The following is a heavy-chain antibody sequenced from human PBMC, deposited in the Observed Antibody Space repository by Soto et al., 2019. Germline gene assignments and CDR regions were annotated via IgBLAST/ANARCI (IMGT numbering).Heavy chain of an antibody. Sequence: EVQLLESGGGLVQPGGSLRLSCAASGFTFSSSAMSWVRQAPGKGLEWVSAIRGSGVSTNYADSVKGRFTISRDNSKNTRYLQMNSPRAEDTAKYYGAKDVLTTTIRINGDYSGQGTLVTVSS. CDR2: IRGSGVST. J-gene: IGHJ4*02. CDR1: GFTFSSSA. CDR3: AKDVLTTTIRINGDY. V-gene: IGHV3-23*01. D-gene: IGHD3-9*01.